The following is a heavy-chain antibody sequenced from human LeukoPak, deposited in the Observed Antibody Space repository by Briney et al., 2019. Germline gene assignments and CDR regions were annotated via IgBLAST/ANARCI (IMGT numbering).Heavy chain of an antibody. CDR2: IWYDGSNK. V-gene: IGHV3-33*01. D-gene: IGHD2-2*01. CDR3: ARAKGLLVPAAMGY. Sequence: GRSLRLSCAASGFTFSSYGMHWVRQAPGKGLEWVAVIWYDGSNKYYADSVKGRFTISRDNSKNTLYLQMNSLRAEDTAVYYCARAKGLLVPAAMGYWGQGTLVTVSS. CDR1: GFTFSSYG. J-gene: IGHJ4*02.